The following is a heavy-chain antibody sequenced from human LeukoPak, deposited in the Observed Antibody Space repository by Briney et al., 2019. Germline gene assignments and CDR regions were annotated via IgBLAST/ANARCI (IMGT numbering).Heavy chain of an antibody. CDR1: GFTFSSYV. Sequence: PGGSLRLSCAASGFTFSSYVMHWVRQAPGKGLGWVALIWSDGSNKYYADSVKGRFTISRDNSENTLYLQMNGLRAEDTAVYYCARDPGYSYGNPVDYWGQGTLVTVSS. J-gene: IGHJ4*02. CDR2: IWSDGSNK. D-gene: IGHD5-18*01. CDR3: ARDPGYSYGNPVDY. V-gene: IGHV3-33*01.